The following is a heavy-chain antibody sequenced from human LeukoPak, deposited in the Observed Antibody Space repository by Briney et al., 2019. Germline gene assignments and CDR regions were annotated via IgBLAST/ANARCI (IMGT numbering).Heavy chain of an antibody. Sequence: PGGSLRLSCAASGFTFVTYSMNWVRQAPGKGLEWVSYISSDSSTIYYADSVKGRFTISRDNARNSLYLQMNSLRDEDTAVYYCVRGYGDYVAYWGQGTLVTVSS. CDR1: GFTFVTYS. D-gene: IGHD4-17*01. CDR2: ISSDSSTI. CDR3: VRGYGDYVAY. J-gene: IGHJ4*02. V-gene: IGHV3-48*02.